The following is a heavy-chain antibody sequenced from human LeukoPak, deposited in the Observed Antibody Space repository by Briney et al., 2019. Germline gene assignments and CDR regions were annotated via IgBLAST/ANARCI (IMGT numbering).Heavy chain of an antibody. CDR3: ARDPRVVVPAYYSYYYMDV. CDR1: GFTVSSNY. Sequence: GGSLRLSCAASGFTVSSNYMSWVRQAPGKGLEWVSVIYSGGSTFYADSVKGRFTISRDNSKNTLYLQMSSLRAEDTAVYYCARDPRVVVPAYYSYYYMDVWGKGTTVTVSS. J-gene: IGHJ6*03. CDR2: IYSGGST. V-gene: IGHV3-53*01. D-gene: IGHD2-2*01.